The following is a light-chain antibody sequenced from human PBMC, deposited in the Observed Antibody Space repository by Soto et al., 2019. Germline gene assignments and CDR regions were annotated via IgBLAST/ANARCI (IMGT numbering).Light chain of an antibody. Sequence: DIQLTQSPSFLSASVGDRVTITCRASQDISSHLAWYQQKPGKAPKLLIYAASTLQSGVPSGFGGSGSGTECTLTITSLQPEDFANYYCQQVKTYPLTFGGGTKVESK. V-gene: IGKV1-9*01. J-gene: IGKJ4*01. CDR3: QQVKTYPLT. CDR2: AAS. CDR1: QDISSH.